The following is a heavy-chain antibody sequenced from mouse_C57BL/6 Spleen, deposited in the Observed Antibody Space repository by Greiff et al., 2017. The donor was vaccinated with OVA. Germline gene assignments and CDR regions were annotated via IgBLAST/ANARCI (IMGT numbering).Heavy chain of an antibody. CDR3: TRDLITTRYWYFDV. D-gene: IGHD2-4*01. J-gene: IGHJ1*03. CDR2: IDPETGGT. CDR1: GYTFTDYG. Sequence: SGAELVRPGASVTLSCKASGYTFTDYGMHWVKQTPVHGLKWIGAIDPETGGTAYNQKFKGKAILTADKSSSTAYMELRSLTSEDSAVYYCTRDLITTRYWYFDVWGTGTTVTVSS. V-gene: IGHV1-15*01.